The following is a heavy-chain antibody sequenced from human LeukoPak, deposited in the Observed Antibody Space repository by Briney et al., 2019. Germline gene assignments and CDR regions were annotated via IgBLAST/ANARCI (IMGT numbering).Heavy chain of an antibody. V-gene: IGHV3-9*01. CDR1: GFTFDDYA. J-gene: IGHJ4*02. CDR3: ARGPRWDITMVQGLVDY. D-gene: IGHD3-10*01. Sequence: GRSLRLSCAASGFTFDDYAMHWVRQAPGKGLEWVSGISWNSGSIGYADSVKGQFTISRDNAKNSLYLQMNSLRAEDTALYYCARGPRWDITMVQGLVDYWRQGTLVTVSS. CDR2: ISWNSGSI.